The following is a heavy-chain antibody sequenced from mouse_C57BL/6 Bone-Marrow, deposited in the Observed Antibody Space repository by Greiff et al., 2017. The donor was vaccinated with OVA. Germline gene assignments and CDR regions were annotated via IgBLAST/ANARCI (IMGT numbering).Heavy chain of an antibody. Sequence: VHLVESGAELVRPGASVKLSCKASGYTFTDYYINWVKQRPGQGLEWIARIYPGSGNTYYNEKFKGKATLTAEKSSSTAYMQLSSLTSEDSAVYFCAGWLGFAYWGQGTLVTVSA. CDR1: GYTFTDYY. CDR2: IYPGSGNT. V-gene: IGHV1-76*01. J-gene: IGHJ3*01. D-gene: IGHD2-2*01. CDR3: AGWLGFAY.